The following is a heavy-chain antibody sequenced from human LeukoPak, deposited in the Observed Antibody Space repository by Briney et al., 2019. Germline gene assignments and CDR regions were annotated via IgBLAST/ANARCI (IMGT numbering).Heavy chain of an antibody. CDR1: GFTFANYA. J-gene: IGHJ4*02. CDR3: AKFYTSSWFYFDY. D-gene: IGHD6-13*01. Sequence: GGSLRLSCAASGFTFANYAISWVRQAPGKGLEWVSLISGSGGNTYYADSVKGRFAISRDNSKNTLYLQMNSLRAEDTAVYYCAKFYTSSWFYFDYWGQGTLVTVSS. CDR2: ISGSGGNT. V-gene: IGHV3-23*01.